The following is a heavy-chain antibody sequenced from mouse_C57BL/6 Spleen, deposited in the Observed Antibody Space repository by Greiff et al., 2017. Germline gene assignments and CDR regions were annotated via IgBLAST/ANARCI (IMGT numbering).Heavy chain of an antibody. D-gene: IGHD1-1*01. CDR1: GFSLTSYG. V-gene: IGHV2-4*01. Sequence: VQLQESGPGLVQPSQSLSITCTASGFSLTSYGVHWVRQPPGKGLEWLGVIWSGGSSDYNAAFISRLSTCKDNSKSQVFFKLNSLQADDTAVYYCAKGYYGRSPSLDVWGTGTTVTVSS. CDR3: AKGYYGRSPSLDV. J-gene: IGHJ1*03. CDR2: IWSGGSS.